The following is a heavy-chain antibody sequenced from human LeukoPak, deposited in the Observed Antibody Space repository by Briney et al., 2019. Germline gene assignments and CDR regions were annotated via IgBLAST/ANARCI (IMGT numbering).Heavy chain of an antibody. CDR2: IRSKAYGGTT. V-gene: IGHV3-49*03. CDR3: TSAAAGMGGYFDY. CDR1: GFTFGDYA. J-gene: IGHJ4*02. D-gene: IGHD6-13*01. Sequence: PGRSLRLSCTASGFTFGDYAMSWFRQAPGKGLEWVGFIRSKAYGGTTEYAASVKGRFTISRDDSKSIAYLQMNSLKTEDTAVYYCTSAAAGMGGYFDYWGQGTLVTVSS.